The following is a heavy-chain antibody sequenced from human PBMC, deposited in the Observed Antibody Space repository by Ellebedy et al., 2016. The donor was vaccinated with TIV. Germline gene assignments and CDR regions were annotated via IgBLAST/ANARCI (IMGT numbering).Heavy chain of an antibody. CDR3: ARDWSGYFDP. CDR2: IWHDGSKK. CDR1: GFTFNTHG. V-gene: IGHV3-33*08. D-gene: IGHD3-3*01. Sequence: PGGSLRLSCAASGFTFNTHGMHWVRQAPGKGLEWVAVIWHDGSKKYYADSVKGRFTISRDNSKNTLYLQMNSLRAEDTAVYYCARDWSGYFDPWGQGTLVTVSS. J-gene: IGHJ5*02.